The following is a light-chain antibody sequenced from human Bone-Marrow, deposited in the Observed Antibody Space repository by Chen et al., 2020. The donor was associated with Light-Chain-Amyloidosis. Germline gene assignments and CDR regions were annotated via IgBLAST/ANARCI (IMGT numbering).Light chain of an antibody. V-gene: IGLV2-14*01. J-gene: IGLJ3*02. Sequence: QSALTQPASVSWSPGQSLTISCTGPSSDVGGYNLVSWYQQYPGKAPKLMIYEVRNRPSGVSNRVSGSKSGNTASLTISGLQAEDEADYYCISHTSSGTLWVFGGGTKLTVL. CDR1: SSDVGGYNL. CDR3: ISHTSSGTLWV. CDR2: EVR.